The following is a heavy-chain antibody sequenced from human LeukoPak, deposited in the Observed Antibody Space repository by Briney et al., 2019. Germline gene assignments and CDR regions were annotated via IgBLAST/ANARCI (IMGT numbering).Heavy chain of an antibody. CDR2: LYYTGGT. CDR3: ARGHYSSSSLFYMDV. J-gene: IGHJ6*03. D-gene: IGHD6-6*01. CDR1: GDSINNGAYF. Sequence: PSETLSLTCTVPGDSINNGAYFWNWIRQHPGRGLEWIGYLYYTGGTYYNPSLKSRATISLDTSKNQFSLRLTSVTAADTAVYYCARGHYSSSSLFYMDVWGKGTTVTVSS. V-gene: IGHV4-31*02.